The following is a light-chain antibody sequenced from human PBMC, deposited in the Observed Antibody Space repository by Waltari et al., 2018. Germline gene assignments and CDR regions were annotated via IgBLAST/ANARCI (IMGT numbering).Light chain of an antibody. J-gene: IGLJ3*02. Sequence: SSGLTQDPAVSVALGQTVRITCQGYCLRPSFSTWYQQKPGQAPLFVIYGKNNRPSWIPDRFSGSSSEDTTSLTITGAQAEDEADYFCSSRDSSGNHVLFGGGTKLTVL. CDR2: GKN. CDR1: CLRPSF. V-gene: IGLV3-19*01. CDR3: SSRDSSGNHVL.